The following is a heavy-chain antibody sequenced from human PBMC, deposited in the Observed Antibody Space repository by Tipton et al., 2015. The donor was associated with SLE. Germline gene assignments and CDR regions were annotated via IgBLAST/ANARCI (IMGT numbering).Heavy chain of an antibody. Sequence: PGLVKPSETLSLTCTVSGGSISSSSYYWGWIRQPPGKGLEWIGEIYHSGSTNYNPSLKSRVTISVDTSKNQFSLKLSSVTAADTAAYYCARDEGAARPGYWGQGTLVTVSS. CDR3: ARDEGAARPGY. J-gene: IGHJ4*02. V-gene: IGHV4-39*07. D-gene: IGHD6-6*01. CDR2: IYHSGST. CDR1: GGSISSSSYY.